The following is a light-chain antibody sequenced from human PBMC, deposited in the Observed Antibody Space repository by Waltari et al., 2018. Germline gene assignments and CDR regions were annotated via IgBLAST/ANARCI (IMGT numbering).Light chain of an antibody. Sequence: EIVLTQSPATLSVSPGESVTLSCRASQSVSSNLAWYQQKPGQAPRLIIYAASNRATGIPARFSGSGSGTEFTLTISSLQSEDFAVYYCQENNHWPPVWTFGQGTNVEIK. CDR2: AAS. CDR1: QSVSSN. V-gene: IGKV3-15*01. J-gene: IGKJ1*01. CDR3: QENNHWPPVWT.